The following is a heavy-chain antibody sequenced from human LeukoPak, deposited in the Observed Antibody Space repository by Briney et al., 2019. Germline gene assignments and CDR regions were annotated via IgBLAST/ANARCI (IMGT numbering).Heavy chain of an antibody. Sequence: PSQTLSLTCTGFGGSISRYYWRLIPQPPAKGLEWIVYIYHSGSTNYNPSLKSRVTISIDTSKNQFSLKLSSVTAADTAVYYCARGGSSSYDSNFDYWGQGTLVTVSS. CDR2: IYHSGST. D-gene: IGHD6-6*01. CDR3: ARGGSSSYDSNFDY. CDR1: GGSISRYY. V-gene: IGHV4-59*01. J-gene: IGHJ4*02.